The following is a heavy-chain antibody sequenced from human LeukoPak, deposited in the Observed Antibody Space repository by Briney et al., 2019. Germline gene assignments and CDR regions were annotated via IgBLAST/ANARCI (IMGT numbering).Heavy chain of an antibody. CDR1: GFTFNSYT. J-gene: IGHJ4*02. V-gene: IGHV3-21*01. CDR3: VKITSVTGGDC. CDR2: ISSSSTYI. Sequence: KSGGSLRLSCAASGFTFNSYTMNWVRQAPGKGLEWVSSISSSSTYIYYADSVKGRFTISRDNAKNSLYLQMNSLRVEDTAVYYCVKITSVTGGDCWGQGTRLTVSS. D-gene: IGHD1-1*01.